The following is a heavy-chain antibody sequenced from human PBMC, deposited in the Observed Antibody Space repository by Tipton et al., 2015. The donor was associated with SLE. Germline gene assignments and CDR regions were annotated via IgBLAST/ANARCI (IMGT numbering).Heavy chain of an antibody. Sequence: TLSLTCTVSGGSISSYYWSWIRQPPGKGLEWIGYIYYSGSTNYNPSLKSRVTISVDTSKNQFSLKLSSVTAADTAVYYCARSLAAAGTVYYYYGMDVWGQGTTVTVSS. J-gene: IGHJ6*02. CDR2: IYYSGST. D-gene: IGHD6-13*01. CDR3: ARSLAAAGTVYYYYGMDV. CDR1: GGSISSYY. V-gene: IGHV4-59*01.